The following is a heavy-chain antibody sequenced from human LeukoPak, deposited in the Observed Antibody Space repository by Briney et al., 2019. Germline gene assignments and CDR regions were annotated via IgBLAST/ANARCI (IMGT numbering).Heavy chain of an antibody. J-gene: IGHJ6*03. CDR2: IYTSGST. D-gene: IGHD5-18*01. Sequence: SETLSLTCTVSGGSISSYYWSWIRQPAGKGLEWIGRIYTSGSTNYNPSLKSRVTMSVDTSKNQFSLKLRSVTAAATAVSYCGREDIQLWPRRHYYMDVWGKGTTVTVSS. CDR3: GREDIQLWPRRHYYMDV. V-gene: IGHV4-4*07. CDR1: GGSISSYY.